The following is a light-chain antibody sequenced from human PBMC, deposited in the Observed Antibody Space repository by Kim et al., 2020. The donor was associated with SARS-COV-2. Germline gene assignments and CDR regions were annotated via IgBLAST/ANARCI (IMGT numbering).Light chain of an antibody. Sequence: LSTGERATLSCRASQSVTTYLSWYQQKLGQAPRLLIYDASNRATGVPARFSGSGSGTDFTLTISSLEPEDFAVYYCHQRSNWPLTFGGGTKVDIK. CDR1: QSVTTY. V-gene: IGKV3-11*01. CDR2: DAS. CDR3: HQRSNWPLT. J-gene: IGKJ4*01.